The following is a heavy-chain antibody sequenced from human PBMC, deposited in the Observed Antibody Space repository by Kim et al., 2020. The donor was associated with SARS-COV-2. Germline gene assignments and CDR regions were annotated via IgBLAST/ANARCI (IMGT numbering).Heavy chain of an antibody. V-gene: IGHV4-59*13. CDR2: IYYSGST. CDR1: GGTISSYY. Sequence: SETLSLTCTVSGGTISSYYWSWIRQPPGKGLEWIGYIYYSGSTNYNPYLKSRVTISVDTSKNQFSLKLSSVTAADTAVYYCARDLGQGYCSGGSCYYYGMDVWGQGTAVTVSS. J-gene: IGHJ6*02. CDR3: ARDLGQGYCSGGSCYYYGMDV. D-gene: IGHD2-15*01.